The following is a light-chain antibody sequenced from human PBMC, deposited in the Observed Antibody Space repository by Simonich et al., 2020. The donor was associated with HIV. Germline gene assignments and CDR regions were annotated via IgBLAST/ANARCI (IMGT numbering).Light chain of an antibody. CDR2: DVS. CDR3: SSPTADRGV. J-gene: IGLJ3*02. Sequence: QSALTQPASVSGSPGQSISISCTGTSSGVGGYNYVSWYQKHPGKAPKLIIYDVSKRPSGVSNRVSGSKSGNPASLTISGLQAEDEADYYCSSPTADRGVFGGGTKLTVL. CDR1: SSGVGGYNY. V-gene: IGLV2-14*01.